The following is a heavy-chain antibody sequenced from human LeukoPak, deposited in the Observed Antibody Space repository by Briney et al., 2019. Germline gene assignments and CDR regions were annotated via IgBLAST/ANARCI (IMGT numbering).Heavy chain of an antibody. CDR2: INHSGST. V-gene: IGHV4-34*01. CDR1: GGSFSGYY. Sequence: TSETLSLTCAVCGGSFSGYYWSWIRQPPGKGLEWIGEINHSGSTNYNPSLKSRVTISVDTSKNQFSLKLSSVTAADTAVYYCARKLEVWGSYRYIDYWGQGTLVTVSS. J-gene: IGHJ4*02. D-gene: IGHD3-16*02. CDR3: ARKLEVWGSYRYIDY.